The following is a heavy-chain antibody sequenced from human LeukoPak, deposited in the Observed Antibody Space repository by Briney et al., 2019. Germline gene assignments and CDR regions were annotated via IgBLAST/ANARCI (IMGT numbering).Heavy chain of an antibody. CDR1: GFTFSSYA. CDR3: ARDGKFRGVDY. CDR2: ISYDGSNK. J-gene: IGHJ4*02. D-gene: IGHD3-10*01. V-gene: IGHV3-30*04. Sequence: GGSLRLSCAASGFTFSSYAMHWVRQAPGKGLEWVAVISYDGSNKYYADSVKGRFTISRDNSKNTLYLQMNSLRAEDTAVYYCARDGKFRGVDYWGQGTLVTVSS.